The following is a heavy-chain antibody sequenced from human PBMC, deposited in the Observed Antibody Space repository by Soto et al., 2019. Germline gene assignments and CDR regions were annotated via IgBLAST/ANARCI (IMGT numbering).Heavy chain of an antibody. Sequence: QVQLVESGGGVVQPGRSLRLSCAASGFTFSSYAMHWVRQAPGKGLEWVAVISYDGSNKYYADSVKGRFTISRDNSKNTLYLQMNSLRAEDTAVYYCARGGFRGAVAKTPYYYGIDVWGQGTTVTVSS. CDR2: ISYDGSNK. CDR3: ARGGFRGAVAKTPYYYGIDV. D-gene: IGHD3-10*01. V-gene: IGHV3-30-3*01. CDR1: GFTFSSYA. J-gene: IGHJ6*02.